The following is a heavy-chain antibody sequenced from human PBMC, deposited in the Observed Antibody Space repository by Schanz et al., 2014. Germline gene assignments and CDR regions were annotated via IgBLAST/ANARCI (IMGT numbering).Heavy chain of an antibody. CDR1: GYSFTDYA. CDR3: ARGLGDERWLDLNEAFDI. V-gene: IGHV1-69*04. CDR2: IIPILGIT. Sequence: QVQLVQSGVEVKRPGASVRVSCKASGYSFTDYAIHWVRQAPGQGLEWMGRIIPILGITNVAQTFQDRVTITADKSTSTAYMELSSLRSEDTAVYYCARGLGDERWLDLNEAFDIWGQGTMVTVSS. D-gene: IGHD6-19*01. J-gene: IGHJ3*02.